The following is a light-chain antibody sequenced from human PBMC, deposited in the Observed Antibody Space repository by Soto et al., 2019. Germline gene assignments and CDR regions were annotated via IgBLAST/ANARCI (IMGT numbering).Light chain of an antibody. J-gene: IGKJ1*01. V-gene: IGKV3-20*01. Sequence: EILLTQSPSTLSLSPGEGATLSCRASQSVSSNYLAWYQQKPGQAPRLLIYGASSRATGIPDRFSGSGSGTDFTLTISRLAPEDFAVYYCQQYGSSPETFGQGTKVDIK. CDR2: GAS. CDR1: QSVSSNY. CDR3: QQYGSSPET.